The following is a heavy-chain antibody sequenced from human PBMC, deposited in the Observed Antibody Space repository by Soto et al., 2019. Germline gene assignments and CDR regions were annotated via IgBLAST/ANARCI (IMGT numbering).Heavy chain of an antibody. CDR2: IYYSGST. V-gene: IGHV4-39*01. CDR3: ARRGSGSYSDY. J-gene: IGHJ4*02. CDR1: GVSISSSDYY. D-gene: IGHD3-10*01. Sequence: SETLSLTCTVSGVSISSSDYYWGWIRQPPGKGLEWIGSIYYSGSTYYNPSLKSRVTISVDTSKNQFSLKLSSVTAADTAVYYCARRGSGSYSDYWGQGTLVTVSS.